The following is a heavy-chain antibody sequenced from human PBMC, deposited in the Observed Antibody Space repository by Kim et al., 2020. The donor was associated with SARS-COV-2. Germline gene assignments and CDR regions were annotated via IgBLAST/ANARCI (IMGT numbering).Heavy chain of an antibody. Sequence: GGSLRLSCAASGFTFSSYAMSWVRQAPGKGLEWVSAISGSGGSTYYADSVKGRFTISRDNSKNTLYLQMNSLRAEDTAVYYCAKVTRAITIFGDGGFGDYWGQGTLVTVSS. D-gene: IGHD3-3*01. CDR2: ISGSGGST. CDR1: GFTFSSYA. J-gene: IGHJ4*02. CDR3: AKVTRAITIFGDGGFGDY. V-gene: IGHV3-23*01.